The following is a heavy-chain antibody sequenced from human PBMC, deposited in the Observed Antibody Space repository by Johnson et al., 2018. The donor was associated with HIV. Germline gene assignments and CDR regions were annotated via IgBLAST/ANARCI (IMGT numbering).Heavy chain of an antibody. J-gene: IGHJ3*02. V-gene: IGHV3-30*18. CDR3: AKDEIAAPLAFDI. CDR2: ISYDGSNK. Sequence: VQLVESGGGVVQPGRSLRLSCAASGFIFSGFGLHWVRQAPGKGLEWVACISYDGSNKYYADSVTGRFTISRDNSKNTLYLQMNSLRAEDTAVYYCAKDEIAAPLAFDIWGQGTMVTVSS. D-gene: IGHD6-25*01. CDR1: GFIFSGFG.